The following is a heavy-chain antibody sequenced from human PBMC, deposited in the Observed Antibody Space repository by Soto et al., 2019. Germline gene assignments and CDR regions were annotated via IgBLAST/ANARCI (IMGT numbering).Heavy chain of an antibody. D-gene: IGHD2-15*01. CDR3: ARARWYDAFDV. V-gene: IGHV4-38-2*01. Sequence: SETLSLTCAVSGFFISSGDYWGWIRKPPGKGLEWIGSIFHGGNTYYNPSLKSRVTISVDMSKNQFSLKLNSVTAADTAVYYCARARWYDAFDVWGQGTVVTLSS. CDR2: IFHGGNT. J-gene: IGHJ3*01. CDR1: GFFISSGDY.